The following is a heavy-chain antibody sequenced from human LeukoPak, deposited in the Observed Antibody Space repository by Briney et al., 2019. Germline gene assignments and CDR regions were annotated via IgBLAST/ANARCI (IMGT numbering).Heavy chain of an antibody. CDR2: IRPSTGNT. CDR3: ARVLNGPWGWFDP. Sequence: ASVKVSCKASGYTFTSYGISWVRQAPGQGLEWMGWIRPSTGNTKYAQKLQGRVTMTTDTSTSTAYMELRSLRSDDTAVYYCARVLNGPWGWFDPWGQGTLVTVSS. J-gene: IGHJ5*02. CDR1: GYTFTSYG. D-gene: IGHD7-27*01. V-gene: IGHV1-18*01.